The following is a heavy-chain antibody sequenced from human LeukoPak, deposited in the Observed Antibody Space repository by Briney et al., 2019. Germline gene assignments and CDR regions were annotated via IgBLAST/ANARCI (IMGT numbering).Heavy chain of an antibody. V-gene: IGHV4-39*01. Sequence: PSETLSLTCTVSGGSINSSSYYWGWIRQPPGKGLEWIGSIYYSGSTYYNPSLKSRATISVDTSKNQFSLKLSSVTAADTAVYYCARLGIAVGYFDYWGQGTLVTVSS. CDR1: GGSINSSSYY. D-gene: IGHD6-19*01. CDR2: IYYSGST. CDR3: ARLGIAVGYFDY. J-gene: IGHJ4*02.